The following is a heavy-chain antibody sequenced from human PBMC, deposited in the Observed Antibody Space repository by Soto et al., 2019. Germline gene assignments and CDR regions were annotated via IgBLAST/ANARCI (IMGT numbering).Heavy chain of an antibody. V-gene: IGHV3-30*18. CDR1: GFTFSSYG. Sequence: QVQLVGSGGGVVQPGRSLRLSCAASGFTFSSYGMHWVRQTPGKGLEWVAVISYDGSNKYYADSVKGRFTISRDNSKNTLYLQMNSLRAEDTAVYYCAKDLLGPGRAYGMDVWGQGNTVTVSS. J-gene: IGHJ6*02. D-gene: IGHD7-27*01. CDR2: ISYDGSNK. CDR3: AKDLLGPGRAYGMDV.